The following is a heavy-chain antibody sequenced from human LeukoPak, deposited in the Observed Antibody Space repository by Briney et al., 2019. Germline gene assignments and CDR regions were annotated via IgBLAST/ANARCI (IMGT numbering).Heavy chain of an antibody. CDR1: GGTFSSYA. V-gene: IGHV1-69*04. D-gene: IGHD6-13*01. CDR3: ARRGAAGSLDH. Sequence: ASVKVSCKASGGTFSSYAISWVRQAPGQGLEWMGRIIPILGIANYAQKFQGRVTMTRDTSTSTVYMELSSLRSEDTAVFYCARRGAAGSLDHWGQGTLVTVSS. J-gene: IGHJ4*02. CDR2: IIPILGIA.